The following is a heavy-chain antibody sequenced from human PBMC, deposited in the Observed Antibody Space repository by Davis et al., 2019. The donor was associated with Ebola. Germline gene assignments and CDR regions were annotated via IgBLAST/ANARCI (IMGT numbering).Heavy chain of an antibody. CDR2: ISGSSFYI. CDR1: TFTFSTYS. Sequence: GGSLRLSCVVSTFTFSTYSMNWVRQAPGKGLEWVSSISGSSFYIYYADSVKGRFTISRDNAKNSLYLQMNSLRAEDTALYHCARAIEIFCSSTSCYGGWCDPWGQGTLVTVSS. V-gene: IGHV3-21*04. J-gene: IGHJ5*02. CDR3: ARAIEIFCSSTSCYGGWCDP. D-gene: IGHD2-2*01.